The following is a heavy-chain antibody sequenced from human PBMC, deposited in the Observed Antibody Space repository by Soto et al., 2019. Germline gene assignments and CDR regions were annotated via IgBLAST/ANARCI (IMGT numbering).Heavy chain of an antibody. Sequence: GASVKVSCKASGYTFTSYDINWVRQATGQGREGMGWMNPNSGNTGYAQKFQGRVTMTRNTSISTAYIELSSLRSEDTAVYYCARGLRPNRKLNWTPSPGYWGQGTLVTVSS. CDR1: GYTFTSYD. CDR3: ARGLRPNRKLNWTPSPGY. CDR2: MNPNSGNT. D-gene: IGHD1-1*01. V-gene: IGHV1-8*01. J-gene: IGHJ4*02.